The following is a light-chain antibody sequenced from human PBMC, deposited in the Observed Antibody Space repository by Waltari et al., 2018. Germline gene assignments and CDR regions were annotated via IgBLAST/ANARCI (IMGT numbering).Light chain of an antibody. Sequence: QLVLTQSPSASASLRASVTLTSTLSSGHSSTVIAWLQQQPEKGPRYLMKVNSAGSHSKGDKIPARFSGSSSGAEPVLTISGLQSEDEADYYCQPGGRGSWVFGGGTKLTVL. CDR3: QPGGRGSWV. CDR1: SGHSSTV. V-gene: IGLV4-69*01. CDR2: VNSAGSH. J-gene: IGLJ3*02.